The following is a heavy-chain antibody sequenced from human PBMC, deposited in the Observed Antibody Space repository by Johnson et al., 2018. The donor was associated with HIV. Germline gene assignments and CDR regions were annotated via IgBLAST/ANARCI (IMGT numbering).Heavy chain of an antibody. D-gene: IGHD6-13*01. V-gene: IGHV3-66*03. J-gene: IGHJ3*02. CDR3: ATTGQQQTRRPPRAFDI. CDR2: IYATNNT. Sequence: VQLVESGGGLIQPGGSLRLSCAASGFSVSDNYVSWVRQAPGKGLEWVSVIYATNNTYYADSVKGRFFISRDISKNTLYLHMTSLRVEDTAVYYSATTGQQQTRRPPRAFDIWGQGTMVTVSS. CDR1: GFSVSDNY.